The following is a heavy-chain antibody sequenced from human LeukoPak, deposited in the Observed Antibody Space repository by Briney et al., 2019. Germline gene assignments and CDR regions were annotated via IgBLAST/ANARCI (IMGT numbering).Heavy chain of an antibody. J-gene: IGHJ4*02. CDR2: ISGSGDNT. Sequence: GGSLRLSCAASGFTFSSYAMSWVRQAPGKGLEWVSGISGSGDNTYYADSVKGRFTISRDNSKNTLYVQVNSLGTEDTAAYYCAKGGHYDSSGSFYFDYWGQGTLVTVSS. D-gene: IGHD3-22*01. CDR1: GFTFSSYA. V-gene: IGHV3-23*01. CDR3: AKGGHYDSSGSFYFDY.